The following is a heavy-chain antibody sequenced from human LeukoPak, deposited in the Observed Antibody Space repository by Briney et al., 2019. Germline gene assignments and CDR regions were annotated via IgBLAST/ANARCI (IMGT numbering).Heavy chain of an antibody. D-gene: IGHD6-19*01. CDR1: GFTFSSFW. CDR3: ARYPPWLVPLFDY. V-gene: IGHV3-7*01. Sequence: GGSLRLSCAASGFTFSSFWMSWVRQAPGKGLEWVANIKQDVSEKYYVDSVKGRFTISRDNAKNSLYLQMNSLRAEDTAVYYRARYPPWLVPLFDYWGQGTLVTVSS. CDR2: IKQDVSEK. J-gene: IGHJ4*02.